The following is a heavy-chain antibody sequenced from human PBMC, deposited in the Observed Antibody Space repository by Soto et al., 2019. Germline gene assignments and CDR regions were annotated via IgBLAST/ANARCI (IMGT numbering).Heavy chain of an antibody. CDR3: AKLGSGYYTGLYFDY. D-gene: IGHD3-3*01. J-gene: IGHJ4*02. CDR2: IKKDGSEN. CDR1: FTFGDYW. V-gene: IGHV3-7*03. Sequence: FTFGDYWMSWVRQAPGKGLEWVAHIKKDGSENYYVDSVTGRFTVSRDNTKNSLYLQMNSLRAEDTAVYYCAKLGSGYYTGLYFDYWGQGTLVTVSS.